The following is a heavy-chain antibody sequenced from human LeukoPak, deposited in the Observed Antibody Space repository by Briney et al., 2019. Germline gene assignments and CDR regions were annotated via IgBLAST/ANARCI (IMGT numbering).Heavy chain of an antibody. J-gene: IGHJ6*02. CDR2: IKQDGSEK. Sequence: GGSLRLSCAASGFTFSSYWMSWVRRAPGKGLEWVANIKQDGSEKYYVDSVKGRFTISRDNAKNSLYLQMNSLRAEDTAVYYCARDQFIPVAAPSAPYYYGMDVWGQGTTVTVSS. D-gene: IGHD6-19*01. CDR3: ARDQFIPVAAPSAPYYYGMDV. CDR1: GFTFSSYW. V-gene: IGHV3-7*03.